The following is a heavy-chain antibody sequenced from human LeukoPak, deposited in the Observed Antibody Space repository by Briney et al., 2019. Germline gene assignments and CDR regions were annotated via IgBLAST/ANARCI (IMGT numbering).Heavy chain of an antibody. V-gene: IGHV1-46*01. CDR1: GYTFTDYY. J-gene: IGHJ4*02. CDR2: INPSGGST. D-gene: IGHD3-10*01. Sequence: ASVKVSCKASGYTFTDYYMHWVRQAPGQGLEWMGIINPSGGSTSYAQKFQGRVTMTRDTSTSTVYMELSSLRSEDTAVYYCARVLGNMVRGVITYDYWGQGTLVTVSS. CDR3: ARVLGNMVRGVITYDY.